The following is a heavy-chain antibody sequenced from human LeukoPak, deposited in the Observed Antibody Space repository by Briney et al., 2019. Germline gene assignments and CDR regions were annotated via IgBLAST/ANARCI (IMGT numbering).Heavy chain of an antibody. V-gene: IGHV3-30*03. Sequence: GGSLRLSCAASGFIFSSSDMHWVRQAPGKGLEWVAIIYYDGGKKYNADSVKGRFTISRDNSKNMLFLQIDSLRAEDTAVYYCARDVNAAFDIWGQGTMVTVSS. CDR1: GFIFSSSD. CDR2: IYYDGGKK. J-gene: IGHJ3*02. D-gene: IGHD3-3*02. CDR3: ARDVNAAFDI.